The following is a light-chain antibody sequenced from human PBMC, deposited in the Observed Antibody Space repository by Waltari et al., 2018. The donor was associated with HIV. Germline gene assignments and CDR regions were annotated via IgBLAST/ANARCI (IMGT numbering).Light chain of an antibody. V-gene: IGLV1-44*01. J-gene: IGLJ2*01. Sequence: SALTPAVSVSGTVGQTVALSCIGNSNNLGRHGVAWYQQISYGVPNTVMFGNSLPSGIPDRFSGSKSGTTASLTISGLQPEDEAYYYCSTWDYSVSVVVFGGGTKLTVL. CDR2: GNS. CDR3: STWDYSVSVVV. CDR1: SNNLGRHG.